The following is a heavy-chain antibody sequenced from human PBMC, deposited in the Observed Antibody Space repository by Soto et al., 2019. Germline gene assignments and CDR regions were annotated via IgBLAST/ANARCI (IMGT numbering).Heavy chain of an antibody. CDR2: INSGGTSI. J-gene: IGHJ4*02. Sequence: PGGSLRLSCAASGFTVSNYEMSWVRQAPGKGLEWVSYINSGGTSIKYADSVKGRFTMSRDNARNSLFLQMNSLRDEDTAVYYCARENDGDAFDFWGQGTLVTVSS. CDR3: ARENDGDAFDF. CDR1: GFTVSNYE. D-gene: IGHD4-17*01. V-gene: IGHV3-48*03.